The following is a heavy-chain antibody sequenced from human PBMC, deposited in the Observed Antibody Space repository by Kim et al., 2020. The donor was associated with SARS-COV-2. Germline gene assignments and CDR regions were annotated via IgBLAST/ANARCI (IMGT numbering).Heavy chain of an antibody. CDR3: ARDTNTAERDY. Sequence: SETLSLTCTVSGGSISSSSYYWGWIRQPPGKGLEWIGSIYYSGSTYYNPSLKSRVTISVDTSKNQFSLKLSSVTAADTAVYYCARDTNTAERDYWGQGTL. CDR2: IYYSGST. CDR1: GGSISSSSYY. D-gene: IGHD1-1*01. J-gene: IGHJ4*02. V-gene: IGHV4-39*07.